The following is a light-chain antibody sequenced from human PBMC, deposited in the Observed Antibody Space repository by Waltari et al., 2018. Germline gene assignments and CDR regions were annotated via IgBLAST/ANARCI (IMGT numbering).Light chain of an antibody. CDR2: GNY. V-gene: IGLV1-40*01. CDR3: QSYDDSLRASV. CDR1: SSNIGAGYD. J-gene: IGLJ2*01. Sequence: QSVLTQAPSVFGAPGQRVTISCSGGSSNIGAGYDVHWYQQLPGTAPKLLIYGNYNRPSGVPDRFSASKSGTSASLAITGLQADDEAIYFCQSYDDSLRASVFGGGARLTVL.